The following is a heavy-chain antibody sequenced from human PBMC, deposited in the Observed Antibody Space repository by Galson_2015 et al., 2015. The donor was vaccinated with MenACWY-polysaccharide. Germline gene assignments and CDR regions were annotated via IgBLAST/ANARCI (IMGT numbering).Heavy chain of an antibody. J-gene: IGHJ4*02. V-gene: IGHV3-74*01. Sequence: SLRLSCAASGFTFSSYWMHWVRHAPGKGLVWVSRINSDGSSTSYADSVKGRFTISRDNAKNTLYLQMNSLRAEDTAVYYCARAPTKGELPFTGGYFDYWCQGFVVSVST. CDR2: INSDGSST. CDR1: GFTFSSYW. D-gene: IGHD1-26*01. CDR3: ARAPTKGELPFTGGYFDY.